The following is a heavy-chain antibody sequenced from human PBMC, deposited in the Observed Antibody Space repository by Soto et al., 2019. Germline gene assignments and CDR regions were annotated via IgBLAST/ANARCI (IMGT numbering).Heavy chain of an antibody. D-gene: IGHD3-10*01. Sequence: QVQQQQWGARLLKPSETLSLTCAVSGGSFSGYHWSWIRQSPGKGLEWIGEINPSGNTNFNPSLKSRVTIPRDTSRNEISLRLSSVTAADTAVYYCARGRRIPYFSGSTSYYVFDIWGQGDLVTVSS. CDR1: GGSFSGYH. CDR2: INPSGNT. V-gene: IGHV4-34*01. CDR3: ARGRRIPYFSGSTSYYVFDI. J-gene: IGHJ4*02.